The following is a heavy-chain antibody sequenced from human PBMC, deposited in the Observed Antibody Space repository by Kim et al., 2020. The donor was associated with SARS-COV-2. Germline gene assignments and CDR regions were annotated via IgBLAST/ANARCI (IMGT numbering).Heavy chain of an antibody. Sequence: SETLSLTCTVSGASISSSGYYWSWIRQHPEKGLEWIGYINYSGSTSYNPSLKSRVNISVDTSKNQLSLRLSSVTAADMALYYCARGAAGLDVFYYYYMDVWGKGTTVTVSS. V-gene: IGHV4-31*03. CDR1: GASISSSGYY. D-gene: IGHD2-2*03. J-gene: IGHJ6*03. CDR3: ARGAAGLDVFYYYYMDV. CDR2: INYSGST.